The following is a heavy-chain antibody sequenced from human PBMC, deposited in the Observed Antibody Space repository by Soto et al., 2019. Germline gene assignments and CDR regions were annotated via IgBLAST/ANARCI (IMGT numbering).Heavy chain of an antibody. CDR2: INAGNGNT. J-gene: IGHJ3*01. D-gene: IGHD3-16*01. Sequence: QVQLVQSGAEVRKPGASVKVSCKASGYTFTMYSVHWVRQAPGQRLEWMGYINAGNGNTKYLQKFQGRVTFARDTSANRVDMELSSLSSEDTAMYYCARPGIMITSGSNDAFHVWGQGTMVTVSS. CDR1: GYTFTMYS. CDR3: ARPGIMITSGSNDAFHV. V-gene: IGHV1-3*01.